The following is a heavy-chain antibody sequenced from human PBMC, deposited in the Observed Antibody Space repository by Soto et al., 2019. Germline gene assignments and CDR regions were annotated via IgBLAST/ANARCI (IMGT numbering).Heavy chain of an antibody. CDR3: AREEDTAMAHFDY. CDR1: GFTFSSYG. V-gene: IGHV3-33*01. J-gene: IGHJ4*02. CDR2: IWYDGSNK. Sequence: QVQLVESGGGVVQPGRSLRLSCAASGFTFSSYGMHWVRQAPGKGLEWVAVIWYDGSNKYYADSVKGRFTISRDNSKNTLYLQMNSLTAEDTAVYYCAREEDTAMAHFDYWGQGTLVTVSS. D-gene: IGHD5-18*01.